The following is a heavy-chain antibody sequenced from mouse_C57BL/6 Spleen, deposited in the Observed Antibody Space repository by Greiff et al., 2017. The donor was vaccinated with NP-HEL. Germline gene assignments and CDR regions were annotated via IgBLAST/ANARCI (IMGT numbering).Heavy chain of an antibody. J-gene: IGHJ4*01. Sequence: QVQLQQSGPELVKPGASVKISCKASGYSFTSYYIHWVKQRPGQGLEWIGWIYPGSGNTKYNEKFKGKATLTADTSSSTAYMQLSSLTSEDSAVYYCAREDYEGEAMDYWGQGTSVTVSS. CDR1: GYSFTSYY. D-gene: IGHD2-4*01. CDR3: AREDYEGEAMDY. CDR2: IYPGSGNT. V-gene: IGHV1-66*01.